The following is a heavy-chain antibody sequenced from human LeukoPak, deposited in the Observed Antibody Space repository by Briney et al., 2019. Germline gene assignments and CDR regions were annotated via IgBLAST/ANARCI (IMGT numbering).Heavy chain of an antibody. V-gene: IGHV3-30*02. CDR2: IRYDGSNK. CDR1: AFTFRSYG. Sequence: GGSLRLSCAASAFTFRSYGMHWVRQAPGKGLDWVAFIRYDGSNKYYADSVKGRFTISRDNSKNTLYLQMNSLRAEDTAVYYCAKDPLIYGSGSYYFDYWGQGTLVTVSS. J-gene: IGHJ4*02. D-gene: IGHD3-10*01. CDR3: AKDPLIYGSGSYYFDY.